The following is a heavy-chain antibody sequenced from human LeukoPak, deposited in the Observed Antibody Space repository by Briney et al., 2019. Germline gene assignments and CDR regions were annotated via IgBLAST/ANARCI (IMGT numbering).Heavy chain of an antibody. D-gene: IGHD3-10*01. J-gene: IGHJ3*02. CDR3: ARGGMFYGSGVGEGQNDAFDI. Sequence: ASVKVSCKASGYTFTSYYMHWVRQAPGQGLEWMGIINPSGGSTSYAQKFQGRVTMTRDTSTSTVYMELSSLRSEDTAVYYCARGGMFYGSGVGEGQNDAFDIWGQGTMVTVSS. CDR2: INPSGGST. V-gene: IGHV1-46*01. CDR1: GYTFTSYY.